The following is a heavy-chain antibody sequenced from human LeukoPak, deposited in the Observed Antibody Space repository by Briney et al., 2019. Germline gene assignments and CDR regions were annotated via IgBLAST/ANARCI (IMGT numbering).Heavy chain of an antibody. D-gene: IGHD5-18*01. V-gene: IGHV1-69*04. CDR3: AYSGYSYGHYY. CDR1: GGSFSIYA. Sequence: GASVKVSCKPSGGSFSIYAISWVRQAPGQGLEWMGRIIPILGIANYAQKFQGRVTITADKSTSTAYMELSSLRSEDTAVYYCAYSGYSYGHYYWGQGTLVTVSS. CDR2: IIPILGIA. J-gene: IGHJ4*02.